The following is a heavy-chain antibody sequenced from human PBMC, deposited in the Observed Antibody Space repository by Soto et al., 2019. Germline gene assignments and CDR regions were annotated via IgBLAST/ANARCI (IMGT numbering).Heavy chain of an antibody. V-gene: IGHV4-30-4*01. CDR3: ARVAGNYYDRATSYFDY. D-gene: IGHD3-22*01. Sequence: TFSGGSISSGDYYWSWIRQPPGKGLEWIGYIYYSGSTYYNPSLKSRVTISVDTSKNQFSLKLSSVTAADTAVYYCARVAGNYYDRATSYFDYWGQGTLVTVSS. J-gene: IGHJ4*02. CDR1: GGSISSGDYY. CDR2: IYYSGST.